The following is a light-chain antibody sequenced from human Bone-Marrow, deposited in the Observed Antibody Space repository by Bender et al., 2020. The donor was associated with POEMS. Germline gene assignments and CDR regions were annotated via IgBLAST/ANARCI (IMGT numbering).Light chain of an antibody. CDR2: EVS. V-gene: IGLV2-14*03. CDR3: SSYTTSDTPI. Sequence: QSALTQPASVSGSPGQSISISCTGTNSDVGSFNYLSWYQQHPGKAPKLIIYEVSNRPSGISNRFSGSKSANTASLTISGLQAEDEADYYCSSYTTSDTPIFGGGTKVTVL. CDR1: NSDVGSFNY. J-gene: IGLJ2*01.